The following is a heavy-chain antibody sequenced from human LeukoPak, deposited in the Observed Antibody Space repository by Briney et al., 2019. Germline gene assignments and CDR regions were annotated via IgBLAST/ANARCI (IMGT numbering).Heavy chain of an antibody. Sequence: SETLSLTCAASGGSISGHYWSWIRQPPGKGLEYIGYISYSGSTNYNPSLKSRVTISVDTSRNRSSLELTSATAADRAVYYCARTGYSYGYASMSPKYYFDCWGQGTLVTVYS. J-gene: IGHJ4*02. D-gene: IGHD5-18*01. CDR3: ARTGYSYGYASMSPKYYFDC. CDR2: ISYSGST. CDR1: GGSISGHY. V-gene: IGHV4-59*11.